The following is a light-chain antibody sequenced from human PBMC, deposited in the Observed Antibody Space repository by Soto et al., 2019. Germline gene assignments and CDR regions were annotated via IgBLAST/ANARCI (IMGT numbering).Light chain of an antibody. Sequence: EIVMTQSPATLSVSPGERATLSCRASQSVSSNLAWYQQKPGQAPRLLIYGASTRATGIPARFSGSGSRTEFNHTISSLQSEDFAVYYCQQYNNWPPWTFGQGTKVEIK. J-gene: IGKJ1*01. CDR3: QQYNNWPPWT. CDR1: QSVSSN. V-gene: IGKV3-15*01. CDR2: GAS.